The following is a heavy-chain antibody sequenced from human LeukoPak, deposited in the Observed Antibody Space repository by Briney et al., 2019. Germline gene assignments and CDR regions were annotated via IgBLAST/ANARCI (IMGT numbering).Heavy chain of an antibody. CDR3: AKGAGYDYVWGSYRYTGGGAFDI. CDR2: ISGSGGST. D-gene: IGHD3-16*02. Sequence: PGGSLRLSCAASGFTFSSYAMSWVRQAPGKGLEWVSAISGSGGSTYYADSVKGQFTISRDNSKNTLYLQMNSLRAEDTAVYYCAKGAGYDYVWGSYRYTGGGAFDIWGQGTMVTVSS. CDR1: GFTFSSYA. V-gene: IGHV3-23*01. J-gene: IGHJ3*02.